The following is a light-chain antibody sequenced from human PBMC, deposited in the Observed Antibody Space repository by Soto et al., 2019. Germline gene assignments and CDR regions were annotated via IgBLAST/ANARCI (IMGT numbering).Light chain of an antibody. CDR3: QQYNSYPLT. J-gene: IGKJ4*01. CDR1: QSISSW. CDR2: DAS. V-gene: IGKV1-5*01. Sequence: DIQMTQSPPTLSASVGDRVTITCRASQSISSWLAWYQQKPGKAPKLLIYDASSLESGVPSRFSGSGSGTEFTLTISSLQPADFATYYCQQYNSYPLTFGGGTKVDIK.